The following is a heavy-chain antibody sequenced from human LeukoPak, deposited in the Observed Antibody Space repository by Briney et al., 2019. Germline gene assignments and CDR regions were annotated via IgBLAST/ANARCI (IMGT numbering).Heavy chain of an antibody. J-gene: IGHJ5*02. D-gene: IGHD5-18*01. V-gene: IGHV4-30-4*08. CDR3: ARVHFYVDTAMQVLDP. CDR1: GGSISSGDYW. Sequence: MASQTLSLTCTVSGGSISSGDYWWSWIRQPPGKGLEWFGYIYYSGSTYYKPSLKSRVTISVDTSKNQFSLKLSSVTAADTAVYYCARVHFYVDTAMQVLDPWGQGTLVTVSS. CDR2: IYYSGST.